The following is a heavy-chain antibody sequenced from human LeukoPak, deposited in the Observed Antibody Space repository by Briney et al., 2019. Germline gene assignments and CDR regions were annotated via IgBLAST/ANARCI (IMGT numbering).Heavy chain of an antibody. CDR2: INPSSGGT. V-gene: IGHV1-2*02. CDR1: GHTFSNYY. J-gene: IGHJ4*02. D-gene: IGHD2-8*01. Sequence: ASVKVSCKASGHTFSNYYMHWVRQAPGQGLEWMGWINPSSGGTNFAQKFQGRVTVTRDTSISTAYMELHGLRSDDTAVYYCARHVSSSNEDYWGQGTLVTVSS. CDR3: ARHVSSSNEDY.